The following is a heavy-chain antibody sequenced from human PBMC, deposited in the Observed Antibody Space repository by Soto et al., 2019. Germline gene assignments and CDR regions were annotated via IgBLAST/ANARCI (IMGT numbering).Heavy chain of an antibody. D-gene: IGHD3-22*01. CDR1: GFTFSRHS. Sequence: PGGSLRLSCAASGFTFSRHSMNWVRQAPGKGLEWVSYLSGSSTTIYYADSVKGRFTISRDNAKNSLYLQMNSLRDEDTAVYYCARDHYDINGYYVPFDYWGQGTLVTVSS. V-gene: IGHV3-48*02. J-gene: IGHJ4*02. CDR3: ARDHYDINGYYVPFDY. CDR2: LSGSSTTI.